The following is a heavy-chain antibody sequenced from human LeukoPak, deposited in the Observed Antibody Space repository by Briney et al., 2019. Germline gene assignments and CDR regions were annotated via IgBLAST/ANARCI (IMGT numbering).Heavy chain of an antibody. Sequence: GGSLRLSCAASGFTFSSHWMHWVRQAPGKGLEWVSYISSSGSGSTIYYADSVEGRFTISRDNAKNSLYLQMNSLRAEDTAVYYCARVGSTVRYFDFWGQGTLVTVSS. D-gene: IGHD4-17*01. CDR2: ISSSGSGSTI. V-gene: IGHV3-48*04. CDR1: GFTFSSHW. CDR3: ARVGSTVRYFDF. J-gene: IGHJ4*02.